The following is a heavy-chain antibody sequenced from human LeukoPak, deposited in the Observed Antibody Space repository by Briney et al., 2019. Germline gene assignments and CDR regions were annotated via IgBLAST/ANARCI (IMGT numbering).Heavy chain of an antibody. CDR2: IYYSGST. D-gene: IGHD3-16*01. J-gene: IGHJ4*02. V-gene: IGHV4-30-4*01. CDR3: ARATYVRGENDY. Sequence: PSETLSLTCTVSGGSISSGDYYWSWIRQPPGKGLEWIGYIYYSGSTYYNPSLKSRVTISVDTSKNQFSLKLSSVTAADTAVYYCARATYVRGENDYWGQGTLVTVSS. CDR1: GGSISSGDYY.